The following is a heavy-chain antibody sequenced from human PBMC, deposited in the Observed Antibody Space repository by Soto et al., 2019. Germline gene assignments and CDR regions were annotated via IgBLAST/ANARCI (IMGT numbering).Heavy chain of an antibody. CDR2: ISAYNGNT. J-gene: IGHJ4*02. CDR1: GYTFTSYG. CDR3: ARDTYSGYDPGFDY. V-gene: IGHV1-18*01. Sequence: GASVKVSCKASGYTFTSYGIGWVRQAPGQGLEWMGWISAYNGNTNYAQKLQGRVTMTTDTSTSTAYMELRSLRSDDTAVYYCARDTYSGYDPGFDYWGQGTLVTVSS. D-gene: IGHD5-12*01.